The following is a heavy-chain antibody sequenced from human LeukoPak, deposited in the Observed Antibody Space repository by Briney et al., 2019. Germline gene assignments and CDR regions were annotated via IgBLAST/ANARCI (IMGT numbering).Heavy chain of an antibody. CDR1: GFIVSSNH. CDR3: AKQLGYCSDGSCYFPY. Sequence: GGSLRLSCAASGFIVSSNHMSWVRQAPGKGLEWVSAISNNGGYTYYADSVQGRFTISRDNSKSTLCLQMNSLRAEDTAVYYCAKQLGYCSDGSCYFPYWGQGTLVTVSS. CDR2: ISNNGGYT. J-gene: IGHJ4*02. V-gene: IGHV3-23*01. D-gene: IGHD2-15*01.